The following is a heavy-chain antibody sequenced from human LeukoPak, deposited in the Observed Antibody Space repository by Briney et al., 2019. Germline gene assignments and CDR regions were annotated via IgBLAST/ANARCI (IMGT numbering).Heavy chain of an antibody. V-gene: IGHV4-61*01. D-gene: IGHD3-22*01. J-gene: IGHJ4*02. CDR3: ARVPHYYDSSGYYTYYFDY. Sequence: SETLSLTCTVSGGSISSGPYYWIWIRQPPGKGLEWIGFIYYTGSTNYNPSLKSRVTISVDTSKNQLSLKLSSVTAADTAVYYCARVPHYYDSSGYYTYYFDYWGQGTLVTVSS. CDR1: GGSISSGPYY. CDR2: IYYTGST.